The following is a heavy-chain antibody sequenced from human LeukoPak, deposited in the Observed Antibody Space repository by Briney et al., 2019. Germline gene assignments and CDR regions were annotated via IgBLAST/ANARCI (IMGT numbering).Heavy chain of an antibody. D-gene: IGHD2-15*01. J-gene: IGHJ4*02. CDR1: GFTFSSYA. CDR2: ISYDGSNK. CDR3: ARDGGDTVVVITASFDY. Sequence: GGSLRLSCAASGFTFSSYAMHWVRQAPGKGLEWVAVISYDGSNKYYADSVKGRFTISRDNSKNSLYLQMNSLRADDTAVYYCARDGGDTVVVITASFDYWGQGTLVTVSS. V-gene: IGHV3-30-3*01.